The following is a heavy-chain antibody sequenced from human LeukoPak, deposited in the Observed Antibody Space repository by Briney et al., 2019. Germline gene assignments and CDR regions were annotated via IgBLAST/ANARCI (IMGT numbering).Heavy chain of an antibody. V-gene: IGHV1-69*13. CDR3: AKGPHYYGSGSYYNN. J-gene: IGHJ4*02. D-gene: IGHD3-10*01. CDR2: IIPIFGTA. Sequence: ASVKVSCKASGGTFSSYAISWVRQAPGQGLEWMGGIIPIFGTANYAQKFQGRVTITADESTSTAYMELSSLRSEDTAVYYCAKGPHYYGSGSYYNNWGQGTLVTVSS. CDR1: GGTFSSYA.